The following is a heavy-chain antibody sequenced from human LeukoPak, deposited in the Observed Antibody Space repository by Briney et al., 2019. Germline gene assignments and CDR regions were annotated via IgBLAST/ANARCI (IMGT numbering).Heavy chain of an antibody. D-gene: IGHD3-9*01. V-gene: IGHV4-30-4*01. CDR1: GGSISSGDYY. J-gene: IGHJ2*01. Sequence: PSETLSLTCTVSGGSISSGDYYWRWIRQPPGKGLEWIGYIYYSGSTYYNPSLKSRVTISVDTSKNQFSLKLSSVTAADTAVYYCARGFRSYDILTGYLPPAYFDLWGRGTLVTVSS. CDR3: ARGFRSYDILTGYLPPAYFDL. CDR2: IYYSGST.